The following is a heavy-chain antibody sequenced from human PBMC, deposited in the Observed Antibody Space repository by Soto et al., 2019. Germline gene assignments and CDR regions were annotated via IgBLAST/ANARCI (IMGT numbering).Heavy chain of an antibody. D-gene: IGHD3-9*01. CDR3: ARIIILTGYYPTSWGGGFDY. CDR2: ISSSSSYI. Sequence: EVQLVESGGGLVKPGGSLRLSCAASGFTFSSYSMNWVRQAPGKGLEWVSSISSSSSYIYYADSVKGRFTISRDNAKNSLYLQMNSLRAEDTAVYYCARIIILTGYYPTSWGGGFDYWGQGTLVTVSS. V-gene: IGHV3-21*01. CDR1: GFTFSSYS. J-gene: IGHJ4*02.